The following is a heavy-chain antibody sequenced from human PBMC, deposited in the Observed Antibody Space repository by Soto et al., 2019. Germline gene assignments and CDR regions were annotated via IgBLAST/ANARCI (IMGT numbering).Heavy chain of an antibody. J-gene: IGHJ4*02. CDR2: IYYSGSTKT. Sequence: QVQLQESGPGLVKPSETLSLTCTVSGGSISSYYWSWIRQPPGKGLEWIGYIYYSGSTKTNYNPSPKSRVTISVDRSKNQFALKLSSVTAADTAVYYCARMLSFRPTFYFDYWGQGTLVTVSS. CDR3: ARMLSFRPTFYFDY. D-gene: IGHD2-8*01. CDR1: GGSISSYY. V-gene: IGHV4-59*01.